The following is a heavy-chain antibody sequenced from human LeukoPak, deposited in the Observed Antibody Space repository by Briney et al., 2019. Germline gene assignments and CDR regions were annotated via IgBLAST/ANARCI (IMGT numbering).Heavy chain of an antibody. CDR3: ARSGGVGGSWDNWFDP. V-gene: IGHV1-3*01. J-gene: IGHJ5*02. D-gene: IGHD6-13*01. CDR2: INAGNGNT. Sequence: ASVKVSCKSSAYTFTGYYMHWLRQSPGQRLEWMGWINAGNGNTKYSQKFQGRVTIARDTSASTAYMELSSLTSEDTSVYCCARSGGVGGSWDNWFDPWGQGTLVTVSS. CDR1: AYTFTGYY.